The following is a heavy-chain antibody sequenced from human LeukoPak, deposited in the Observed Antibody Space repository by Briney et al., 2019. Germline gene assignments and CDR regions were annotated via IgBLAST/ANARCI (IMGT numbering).Heavy chain of an antibody. CDR2: IIPILGIA. CDR3: ARHIAAAGTYWFDP. V-gene: IGHV1-69*04. D-gene: IGHD6-13*01. Sequence: GASVKVSCKASGGTFSSYAISWVRQAPGQGLEWMGRIIPILGIANYAQKFQGRVTITADKSTSTAYMELSSLRSEDTAVYYCARHIAAAGTYWFDPWGQGTLVTVSS. CDR1: GGTFSSYA. J-gene: IGHJ5*02.